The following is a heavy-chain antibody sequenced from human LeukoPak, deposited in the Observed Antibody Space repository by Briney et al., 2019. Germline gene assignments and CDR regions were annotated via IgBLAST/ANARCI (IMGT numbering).Heavy chain of an antibody. Sequence: GASVKVSCKASGGTFSSYAISWVRQAPGQGLEWMGRIIPILGIANYAQKFQGRVTITADKSTSTAYMELSSLRSEDTAVYYCARDSDYGDPDAFDIWGQGTMVTVSS. CDR2: IIPILGIA. J-gene: IGHJ3*02. D-gene: IGHD4-17*01. CDR1: GGTFSSYA. V-gene: IGHV1-69*04. CDR3: ARDSDYGDPDAFDI.